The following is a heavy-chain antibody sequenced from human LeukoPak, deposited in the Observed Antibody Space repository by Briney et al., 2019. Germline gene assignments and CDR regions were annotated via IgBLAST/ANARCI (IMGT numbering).Heavy chain of an antibody. J-gene: IGHJ4*02. V-gene: IGHV3-30*03. Sequence: GGSLRLSCAASGFTFSSYWMSWVRQAPGKGLEWVAVISYDGSNKYYADSVKGRFTISRDTSKNTLYLQMNSLRAEDTAVYYCARDPGWEMSYLDYWGQGTLVTVSS. CDR2: ISYDGSNK. CDR3: ARDPGWEMSYLDY. D-gene: IGHD1-26*01. CDR1: GFTFSSYW.